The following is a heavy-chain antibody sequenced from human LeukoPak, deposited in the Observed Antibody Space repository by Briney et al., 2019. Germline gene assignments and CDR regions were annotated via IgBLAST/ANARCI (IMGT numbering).Heavy chain of an antibody. Sequence: GESLKICCKASGYIFTNYWIGWVRQMPGKGLEWMGIIYATDSGIKYSPSFLGQVTISADKSVSTAYLQWTSLKASDTAMYYCARAPPPWELLTGAFDIWGQGTMVIVSS. CDR2: IYATDSGI. D-gene: IGHD7-27*01. J-gene: IGHJ3*02. CDR1: GYIFTNYW. CDR3: ARAPPPWELLTGAFDI. V-gene: IGHV5-51*01.